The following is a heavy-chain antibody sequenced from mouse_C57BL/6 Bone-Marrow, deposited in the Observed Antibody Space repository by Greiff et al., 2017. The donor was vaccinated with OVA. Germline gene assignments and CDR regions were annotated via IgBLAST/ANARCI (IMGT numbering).Heavy chain of an antibody. CDR2: ISSGSSTI. J-gene: IGHJ3*01. CDR1: GFTFSDSG. Sequence: EVMLVESGGGLVKPGGSLKISCEASGFTFSDSGMHWVRQAPEKGLEWVAYISSGSSTIYYEDTVKGRFTISRDNAKNTLFLLMTSLRSDDTAIYYCTSNCEFAYWGQGTLVTVSA. D-gene: IGHD4-1*01. V-gene: IGHV5-17*01. CDR3: TSNCEFAY.